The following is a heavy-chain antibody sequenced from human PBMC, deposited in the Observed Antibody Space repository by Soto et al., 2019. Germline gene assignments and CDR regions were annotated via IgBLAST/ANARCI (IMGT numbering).Heavy chain of an antibody. CDR1: GGSISSANW. CDR2: IYHGGST. Sequence: SETLSHTCAVSGGSISSANWWTWVRQPPGKGLEWIGEIYHGGSTSYNPSLKSRVTLSLDKFKNHFSLNLTSVTAADTAVYYCARLSFSYGVDVWGQGTTVTV. J-gene: IGHJ6*02. CDR3: ARLSFSYGVDV. V-gene: IGHV4-4*02.